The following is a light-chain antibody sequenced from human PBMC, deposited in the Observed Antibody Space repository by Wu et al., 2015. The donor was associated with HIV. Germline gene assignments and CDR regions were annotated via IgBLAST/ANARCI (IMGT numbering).Light chain of an antibody. V-gene: IGKV1-27*01. CDR1: QDIGGY. CDR3: QNXNSDPX. J-gene: IGKJ4*01. CDR2: AAS. Sequence: DIQMDQSPSSLSASVGDRVTITCRASQDIGGYVAWYQQKPGEVPKLLIYAASTLQSGVPSRFSGSGSGTAFTLTISSLQPEDVATFYXQNXNSDPXFGGGTKVEIK.